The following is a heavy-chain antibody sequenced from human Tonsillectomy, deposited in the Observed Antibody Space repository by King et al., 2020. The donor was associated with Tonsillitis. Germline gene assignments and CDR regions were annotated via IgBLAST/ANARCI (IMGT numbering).Heavy chain of an antibody. J-gene: IGHJ6*02. CDR2: ISAYNGHT. CDR3: ARDWGNYGLGKQYYYYSGMDV. D-gene: IGHD3-22*01. Sequence: VQLVESGAEVKKPGASVKVSCKASGYTFTSDGVSWVRQAPGQGLEWMGWISAYNGHTNYAQKLQGRVSMTTDTSTSTAYMELRSLRSDDTAVYYCARDWGNYGLGKQYYYYSGMDVWGQGTTVTVSS. V-gene: IGHV1-18*01. CDR1: GYTFTSDG.